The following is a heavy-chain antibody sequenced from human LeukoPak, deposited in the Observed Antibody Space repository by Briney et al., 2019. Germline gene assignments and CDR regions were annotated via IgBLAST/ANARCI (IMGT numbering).Heavy chain of an antibody. J-gene: IGHJ2*01. Sequence: PSETLSLTCAVYGGSFSGYYWSWIRQPPGKGLEWIGEINHSGSTNYNPSLKSRVTISVDTSKNQFSLKLSSVTAADTAVYYCARGRVGIAAAGLRYFDLWGRGTLVTVSS. V-gene: IGHV4-34*01. CDR3: ARGRVGIAAAGLRYFDL. CDR2: INHSGST. D-gene: IGHD6-13*01. CDR1: GGSFSGYY.